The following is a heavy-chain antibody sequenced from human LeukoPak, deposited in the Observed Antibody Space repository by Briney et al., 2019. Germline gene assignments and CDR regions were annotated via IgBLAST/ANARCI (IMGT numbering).Heavy chain of an antibody. CDR2: IYYRGST. CDR1: GGSISSYY. V-gene: IGHV4-59*01. D-gene: IGHD3-16*01. J-gene: IGHJ6*03. Sequence: SETLSLTCTVSGGSISSYYWSWIRQPPGKGLEWIGYIYYRGSTNYNPSLKSRVTISVDTSKNQFSLKLSSVTAADTAVYYCARERWGNTVLSYYYMDVWGKGTTVTVSS. CDR3: ARERWGNTVLSYYYMDV.